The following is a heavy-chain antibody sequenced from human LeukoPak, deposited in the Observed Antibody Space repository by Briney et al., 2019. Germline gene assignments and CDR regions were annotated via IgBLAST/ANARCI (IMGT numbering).Heavy chain of an antibody. V-gene: IGHV1-18*01. D-gene: IGHD6-13*01. CDR1: GYTFTSYG. CDR3: ARLVAAAEIDY. J-gene: IGHJ4*02. CDR2: ISAYNGNT. Sequence: GASVKVSCKASGYTFTSYGISWVRQAPGQGLEWMGWISAYNGNTNYAQKLQGRVTMTTDTSTSTACMELRSLRSDDTAVYYCARLVAAAEIDYWGQGTLVTVSS.